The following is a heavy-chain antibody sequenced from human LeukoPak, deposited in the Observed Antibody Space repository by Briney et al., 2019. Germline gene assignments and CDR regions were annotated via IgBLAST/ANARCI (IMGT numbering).Heavy chain of an antibody. Sequence: PGGSLRLSCAASGFTFSSYGMHWVRQAPGKGLEWVAVISYDGSNKYYADSVKGRFTISRDNSKNTLYLQMNSLRAEDTAVYYCAKDRVAYSSSPNYFDYWGQGTLVTVSS. CDR2: ISYDGSNK. J-gene: IGHJ4*02. D-gene: IGHD6-13*01. V-gene: IGHV3-30*18. CDR1: GFTFSSYG. CDR3: AKDRVAYSSSPNYFDY.